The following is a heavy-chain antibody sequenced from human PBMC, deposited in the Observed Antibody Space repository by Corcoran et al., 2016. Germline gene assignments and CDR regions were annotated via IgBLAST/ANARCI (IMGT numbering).Heavy chain of an antibody. CDR1: GGTFSSYA. D-gene: IGHD3-10*01. CDR2: IIPIFGTA. J-gene: IGHJ3*02. Sequence: QVQLVQSGAEVKKPGSSVKVSCKASGGTFSSYAISWVRQAPGQGLEWMGGIIPIFGTANYAQKFQGRVTITADKSTSTAYMELSSLRSEDTAVYYCASEPGEERELLGSGGAFDIWGQGTMVTVSS. CDR3: ASEPGEERELLGSGGAFDI. V-gene: IGHV1-69*06.